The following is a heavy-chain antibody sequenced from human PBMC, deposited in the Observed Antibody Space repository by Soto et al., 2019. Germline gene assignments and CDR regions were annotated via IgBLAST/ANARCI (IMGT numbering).Heavy chain of an antibody. Sequence: SETLSLTCSVSGGSTSSYYWSWIRQPPGKGLEWIGYIYYSGSTDYSPSLKSRVTMSIDTSQNQVSLKLTSVTTADTAVYYCESAPRCWGQGTLVAVSS. CDR1: GGSTSSYY. J-gene: IGHJ4*02. V-gene: IGHV4-59*01. CDR3: ESAPRC. CDR2: IYYSGST.